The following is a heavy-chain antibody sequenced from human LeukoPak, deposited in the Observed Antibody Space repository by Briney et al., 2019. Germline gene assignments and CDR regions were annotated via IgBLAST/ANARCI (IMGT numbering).Heavy chain of an antibody. Sequence: GGSLRLSCAASGFTVSSNHMSWVRQAPGKGLEWVSVIYNGDATNYPESVKGRFTISRDNSKNTLYLQMNSLRAEDTAVYYSAGGPEWLVFHYWGQGTLVTVSS. J-gene: IGHJ4*02. CDR3: AGGPEWLVFHY. CDR1: GFTVSSNH. V-gene: IGHV3-53*01. D-gene: IGHD5-12*01. CDR2: IYNGDAT.